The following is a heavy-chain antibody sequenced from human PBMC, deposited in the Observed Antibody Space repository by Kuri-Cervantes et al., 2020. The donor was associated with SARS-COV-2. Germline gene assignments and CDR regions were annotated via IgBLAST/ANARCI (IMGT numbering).Heavy chain of an antibody. CDR3: ARVGRGSYYYDSSGFSQTYYYYYYMDV. Sequence: GSLRLSCAVYGGSFSGYHWSWIRQPPGKGLEWIGEINHSGSTNYNPSLKSRVTISVDTSKNQFSLKLSSVTAADTAVYYCARVGRGSYYYDSSGFSQTYYYYYYMDVWGKGTTVTVSS. CDR1: GGSFSGYH. J-gene: IGHJ6*03. CDR2: INHSGST. D-gene: IGHD3-22*01. V-gene: IGHV4-34*01.